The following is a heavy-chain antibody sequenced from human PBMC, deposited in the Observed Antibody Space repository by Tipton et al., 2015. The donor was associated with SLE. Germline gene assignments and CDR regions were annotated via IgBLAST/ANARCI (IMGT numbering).Heavy chain of an antibody. V-gene: IGHV3-11*06. D-gene: IGHD6-13*01. CDR2: ISSSSSYT. CDR3: ARDEYSSSWYGMDV. Sequence: GSLRLSCAASGFTFSDYYMSWIRQAPGKGLEWVSYISSSSSYTNYADSVKGRFTISRDNAKNSLYLQMNSLRAEDTAVYYCARDEYSSSWYGMDVWGQGTTVTVSS. CDR1: GFTFSDYY. J-gene: IGHJ6*02.